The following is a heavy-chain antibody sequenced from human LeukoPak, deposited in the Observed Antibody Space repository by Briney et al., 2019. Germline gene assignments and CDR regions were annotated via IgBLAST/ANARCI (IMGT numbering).Heavy chain of an antibody. CDR3: ASGMQLRVGELFLDTRYDGFDL. D-gene: IGHD3-16*01. J-gene: IGHJ3*01. V-gene: IGHV1-46*01. CDR1: GYTLTSHY. CDR2: ISPRGGAT. Sequence: GASVKVSCKASGYTLTSHYMRWVRQAPGQGLEWMGLISPRGGATIYGQKFQGRVTMTSDTSTSTVYMELSSLRPADTAVYYCASGMQLRVGELFLDTRYDGFDLWGQGTMVTVSS.